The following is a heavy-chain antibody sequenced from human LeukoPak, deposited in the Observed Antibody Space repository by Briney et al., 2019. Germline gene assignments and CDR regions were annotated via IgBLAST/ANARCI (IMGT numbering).Heavy chain of an antibody. CDR3: ARVVVPAAIDWFDP. J-gene: IGHJ5*02. V-gene: IGHV4-59*01. D-gene: IGHD2-2*02. CDR1: GGSISSYY. Sequence: PSETLSLTCTVSGGSISSYYWSWIRQPPGKGLEWIGYIYYSGSTNYNPSLKSRVTISVDTSKNQFSLKLSSVTAADTAVYYCARVVVPAAIDWFDPSGQGTLVTVSS. CDR2: IYYSGST.